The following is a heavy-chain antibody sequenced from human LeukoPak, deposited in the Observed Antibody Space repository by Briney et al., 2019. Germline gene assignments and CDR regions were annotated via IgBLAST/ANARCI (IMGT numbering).Heavy chain of an antibody. CDR3: ARGPGVWFDP. CDR2: IYYSGST. Sequence: SQTLSLTCTVSGGSISSGGYYWSWIRQHPGKGLEWIGYIYYSGSTYYNPSLKSRVTISVDTSKNQFSLKLSSVTAAVTAVYYCARGPGVWFDPWGQGTLVTVSS. J-gene: IGHJ5*02. V-gene: IGHV4-31*03. CDR1: GGSISSGGYY.